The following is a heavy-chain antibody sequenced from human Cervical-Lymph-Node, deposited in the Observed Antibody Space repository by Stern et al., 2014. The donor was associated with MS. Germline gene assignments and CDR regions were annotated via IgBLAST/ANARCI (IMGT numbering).Heavy chain of an antibody. V-gene: IGHV7-4-1*02. CDR2: INTNHGVP. CDR1: GYTFTHYG. CDR3: ARLRVGNITRDY. D-gene: IGHD1-26*01. J-gene: IGHJ4*02. Sequence: VQLLESGSELKKPGASVKVSCKASGYTFTHYGINWVRQAPGQGLEWMGLINTNHGVPTYAQAFTGRFVFSFVASGSTAYLRISSLKADDTAIYYCARLRVGNITRDYWGPGTLVTVSS.